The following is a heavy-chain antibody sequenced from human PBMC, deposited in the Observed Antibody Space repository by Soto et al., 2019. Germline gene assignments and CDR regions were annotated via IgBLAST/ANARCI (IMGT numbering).Heavy chain of an antibody. D-gene: IGHD6-6*01. J-gene: IGHJ1*01. V-gene: IGHV4-59*08. CDR3: ARLRKFSSSSRAEYFQH. Sequence: PSETLSLTCTVSGGSISSYYWSWIRQPPGKGLEWIGYIYYSGSTNYNPSLKSRVTISVDTSKNQFSLKLSSVTAADTAVYYCARLRKFSSSSRAEYFQHWGQGTLVTAPQ. CDR2: IYYSGST. CDR1: GGSISSYY.